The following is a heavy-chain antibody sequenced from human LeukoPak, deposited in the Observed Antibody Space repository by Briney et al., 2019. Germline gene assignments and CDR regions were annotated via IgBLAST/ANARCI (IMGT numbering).Heavy chain of an antibody. CDR3: ATGIGYCSGGSCRDYFDY. D-gene: IGHD2-15*01. Sequence: GRSLRLSCAASGFTFSSYAMHWVRQAPGKGLKWVPVISYNGSNKYYADSVKGRFTISRDNSKNTLYLQMNSLRAEDTAVYYCATGIGYCSGGSCRDYFDYWGQGTLVTVSS. J-gene: IGHJ4*02. CDR2: ISYNGSNK. V-gene: IGHV3-30*04. CDR1: GFTFSSYA.